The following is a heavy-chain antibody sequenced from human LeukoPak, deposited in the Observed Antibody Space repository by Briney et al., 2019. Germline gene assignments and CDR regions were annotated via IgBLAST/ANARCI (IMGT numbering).Heavy chain of an antibody. V-gene: IGHV4-4*07. Sequence: SETLSLTCTVSGGSISGYFWSWIRQPAGKGPEWIGRIYSSGSNNYNPSLKSRVTMSLDTSKNHFSLNLSSVTAADTAVYYCAREPTSGREPTSGRPLDYWGQGTLVTVSS. CDR3: AREPTSGREPTSGRPLDY. CDR2: IYSSGSN. D-gene: IGHD5-12*01. CDR1: GGSISGYF. J-gene: IGHJ4*02.